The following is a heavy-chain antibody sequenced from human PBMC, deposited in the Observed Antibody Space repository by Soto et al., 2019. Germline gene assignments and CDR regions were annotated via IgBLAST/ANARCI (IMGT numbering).Heavy chain of an antibody. Sequence: SETLSLTCAVYGGSFSGYYWSWIRQPPGKGLEWIGEINHSGSTNYNPSLKSRVAISVDTSKNQFSLKLSSVTAADTAVYYCAREYCSGGSCYDYFDYWGQGTLVTVSS. CDR3: AREYCSGGSCYDYFDY. CDR1: GGSFSGYY. CDR2: INHSGST. D-gene: IGHD2-15*01. J-gene: IGHJ4*02. V-gene: IGHV4-34*01.